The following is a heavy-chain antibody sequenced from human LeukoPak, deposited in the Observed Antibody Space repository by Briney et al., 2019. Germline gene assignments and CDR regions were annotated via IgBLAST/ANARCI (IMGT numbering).Heavy chain of an antibody. V-gene: IGHV4-39*07. J-gene: IGHJ4*02. CDR1: GGSISSSSYY. Sequence: SETLSLTCTVSGGSISSSSYYWGWIRQPLGKGLEWIGSIYYSGSTYYNPSLKSRVTISVDTSKNQFSLKLSSVTAADTAVYYCAREGDSGWYHERKYYFDYWGQGTLVTVSS. D-gene: IGHD6-19*01. CDR3: AREGDSGWYHERKYYFDY. CDR2: IYYSGST.